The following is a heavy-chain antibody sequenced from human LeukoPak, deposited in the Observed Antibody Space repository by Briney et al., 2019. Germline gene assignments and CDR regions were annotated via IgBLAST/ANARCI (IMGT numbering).Heavy chain of an antibody. CDR2: IYYSGST. V-gene: IGHV4-39*01. CDR1: GGSISSSSYY. J-gene: IGHJ4*02. CDR3: ARPKYYYDRSAPFGY. D-gene: IGHD3-22*01. Sequence: SETLSLTCTVSGGSISSSSYYWGWIRQPPGKGLEWIGSIYYSGSTYYNPSLKSRVTISVDTSKNQFSLKLSSVTAADTAVYYCARPKYYYDRSAPFGYWGQGTLVTVSS.